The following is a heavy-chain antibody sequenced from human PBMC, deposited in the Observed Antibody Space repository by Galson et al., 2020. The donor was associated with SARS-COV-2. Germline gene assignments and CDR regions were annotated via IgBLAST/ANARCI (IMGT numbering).Heavy chain of an antibody. CDR2: ISSSSDYI. J-gene: IGHJ6*02. CDR3: VRDASWAMFGLDV. CDR1: GFTFNIYS. D-gene: IGHD1-26*01. Sequence: GESLKISCEVSGFTFNIYSMNWVRQAPGKGPEWVSAISSSSDYIYYADSVKGRFTISRDNAKNSLYLQMTSLRAEDTAVYYCVRDASWAMFGLDVWGQGTPVTVSS. V-gene: IGHV3-21*01.